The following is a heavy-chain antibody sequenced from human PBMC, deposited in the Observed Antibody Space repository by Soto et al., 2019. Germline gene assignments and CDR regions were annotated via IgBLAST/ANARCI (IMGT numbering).Heavy chain of an antibody. CDR3: ARGQGYCSGGSCYPVVFYYGMDV. D-gene: IGHD2-15*01. J-gene: IGHJ6*02. V-gene: IGHV4-34*01. Sequence: SETLSLTCAVYGGSFSGYYWSWIRQPPGKGLEWIGEINHSGSTNYNPSLKSRVTISVDTSKNQFSLKLSSVTAADTAVYYCARGQGYCSGGSCYPVVFYYGMDVWGQGTTVTVSS. CDR1: GGSFSGYY. CDR2: INHSGST.